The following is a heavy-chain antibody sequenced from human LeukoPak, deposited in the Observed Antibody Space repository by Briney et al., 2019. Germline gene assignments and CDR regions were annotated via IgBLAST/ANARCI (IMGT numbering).Heavy chain of an antibody. D-gene: IGHD5-24*01. Sequence: GASVKVSCKASGYTFTTYGISWVRQAPGQGLEWMGIINPNSGSISYAQKFQGRVTMTRDTSTSTVYMELSSLRSEDTAVYYCARDGEMTTKLYYFDCWGQGTLVTVSS. CDR3: ARDGEMTTKLYYFDC. CDR1: GYTFTTYG. V-gene: IGHV1-46*01. J-gene: IGHJ4*02. CDR2: INPNSGSI.